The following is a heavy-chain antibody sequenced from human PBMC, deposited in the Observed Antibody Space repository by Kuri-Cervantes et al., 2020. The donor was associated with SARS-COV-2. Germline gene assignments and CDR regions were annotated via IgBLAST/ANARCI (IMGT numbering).Heavy chain of an antibody. CDR2: IYYSGST. V-gene: IGHV4-61*01. CDR3: ARGRGEQPVPPGWFDP. J-gene: IGHJ5*02. Sequence: GSLRLSCTVSGGSISSGSYYWSWIRQPPGKGLEWTGYIYYSGSTNYNPSLKSRVTISVDTSKNQFSLKLSSVTAADTAVYYCARGRGEQPVPPGWFDPWGQGTLVTVSS. CDR1: GGSISSGSYY. D-gene: IGHD6-13*01.